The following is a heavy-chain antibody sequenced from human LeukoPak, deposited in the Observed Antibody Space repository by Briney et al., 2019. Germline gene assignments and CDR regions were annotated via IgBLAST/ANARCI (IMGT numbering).Heavy chain of an antibody. Sequence: SVKVSCKASGGTFSSYAISWVRQAPGQGLEWMGGIIPIFGTANYAQKFQGRVTITADKSTSTAYMELSSLRSEDTAVYYCARVVRSSGWYPGGFDYWGQGTLVTVSS. CDR3: ARVVRSSGWYPGGFDY. CDR2: IIPIFGTA. D-gene: IGHD6-19*01. J-gene: IGHJ4*02. CDR1: GGTFSSYA. V-gene: IGHV1-69*06.